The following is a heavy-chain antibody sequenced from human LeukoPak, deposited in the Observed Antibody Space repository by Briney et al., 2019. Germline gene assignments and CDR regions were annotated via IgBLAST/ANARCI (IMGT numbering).Heavy chain of an antibody. CDR1: GYSFTSYW. V-gene: IGHV5-51*01. J-gene: IGHJ4*02. Sequence: GESLKISCKGSGYSFTSYWIGWVRQKPGKGLKWMGIIYPGDSDTRNSPSLQGQVVISVDKSISTAYLQWSSLKASDTAMYYCARSSHYYYGSGPLHAYYFDYWGQGTLVTVSS. CDR2: IYPGDSDT. CDR3: ARSSHYYYGSGPLHAYYFDY. D-gene: IGHD3-10*01.